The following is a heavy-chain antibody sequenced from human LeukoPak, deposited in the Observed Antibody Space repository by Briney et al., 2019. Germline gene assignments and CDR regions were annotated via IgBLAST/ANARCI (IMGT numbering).Heavy chain of an antibody. CDR2: IVVGSGNT. D-gene: IGHD6-6*01. CDR3: AAVRSSYYYYGMDV. J-gene: IGHJ6*02. CDR1: GFTFTSST. Sequence: VASVKVSFKASGFTFTSSTMQWVRQARGQRLEWIGWIVVGSGNTHYAQKFQERVTITRDMSTSTAYMELSSLRSEDTAVYYCAAVRSSYYYYGMDVWGQGTTVTVSS. V-gene: IGHV1-58*02.